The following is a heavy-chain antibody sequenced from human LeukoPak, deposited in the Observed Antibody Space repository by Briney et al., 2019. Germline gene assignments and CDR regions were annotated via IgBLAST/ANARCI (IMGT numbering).Heavy chain of an antibody. V-gene: IGHV4-59*01. D-gene: IGHD5-24*01. CDR1: GGSISSYY. CDR2: IYYSGST. CDR3: ARGDSRWLQLSYYYYYMDV. J-gene: IGHJ6*03. Sequence: SETLSLTCTVSGGSISSYYWSWIRQPPGKGLEWIGYIYYSGSTNYNPSLKSRVTVSVNTSKNQFSLKLSSVTAADTAVYYCARGDSRWLQLSYYYYYMDVWGKGTTVTVSS.